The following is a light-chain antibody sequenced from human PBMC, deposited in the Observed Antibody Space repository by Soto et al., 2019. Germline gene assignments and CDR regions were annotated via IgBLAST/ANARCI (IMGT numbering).Light chain of an antibody. CDR2: AAS. J-gene: IGKJ5*01. Sequence: DIQMTQSPSSLSASVGDRVTITCRASQSITTYLNWYRQKPGKAPKLLIYAASSLQSGVPPRFSGSGSGTDFTLTISSLQPEDVATYFCQQSYRTPITFGQGTRLEIK. V-gene: IGKV1-39*01. CDR1: QSITTY. CDR3: QQSYRTPIT.